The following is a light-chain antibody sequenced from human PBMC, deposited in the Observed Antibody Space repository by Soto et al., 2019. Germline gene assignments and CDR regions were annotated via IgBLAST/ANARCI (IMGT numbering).Light chain of an antibody. V-gene: IGKV3-15*01. CDR2: GAS. CDR1: QSVGTN. J-gene: IGKJ2*01. CDR3: QQYYYWPPYT. Sequence: EIVMTQSPSTLSVSPLERSTLSCRASQSVGTNLVWYQHKPGQAPRPLIYGASIRATGIPARFSASGSGTEFTLTISSLQSEDSAVYFCQQYYYWPPYTFGQGTK.